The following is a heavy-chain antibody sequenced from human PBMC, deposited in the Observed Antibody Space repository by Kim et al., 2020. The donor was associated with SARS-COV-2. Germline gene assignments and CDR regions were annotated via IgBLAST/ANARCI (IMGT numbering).Heavy chain of an antibody. V-gene: IGHV5-51*01. Sequence: YSPSFQGQVTISADKSISTAYLQWSSLKASDTAMYYCARLPFFDSGSMDVWGQGTTVTVSS. D-gene: IGHD3-22*01. J-gene: IGHJ6*02. CDR3: ARLPFFDSGSMDV.